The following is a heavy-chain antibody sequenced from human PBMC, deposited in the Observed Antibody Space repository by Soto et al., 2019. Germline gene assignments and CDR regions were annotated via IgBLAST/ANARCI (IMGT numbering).Heavy chain of an antibody. CDR1: GYSFTNYW. V-gene: IGHV5-51*01. J-gene: IGHJ5*02. CDR3: ARHDVCSPTICHNWFDP. Sequence: EVQLVQSGAEVKKPGESLKISCKGSGYSFTNYWIGWVRQMPGKGLEWMGSIYPGYSDTRYSPSFQGQVTISVDKSISTAYLQWSSLKASDTAMYYCARHDVCSPTICHNWFDPWGQGTLVSVSS. CDR2: IYPGYSDT. D-gene: IGHD2-2*01.